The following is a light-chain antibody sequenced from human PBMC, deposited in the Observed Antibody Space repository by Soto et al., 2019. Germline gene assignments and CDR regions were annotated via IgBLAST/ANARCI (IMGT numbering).Light chain of an antibody. V-gene: IGLV4-60*03. CDR2: LEGSGSY. Sequence: QSVLTQSSSASASLGSSVKLTCTLSSGHRSYIIAWHQQQPGKAPRYLMKLEGSGSYNKGSGVPDRFSGSSSGADRYLTMSNLQSEDVADYYCETWDSNIRVFGGGTKVTVL. CDR3: ETWDSNIRV. CDR1: SGHRSYI. J-gene: IGLJ2*01.